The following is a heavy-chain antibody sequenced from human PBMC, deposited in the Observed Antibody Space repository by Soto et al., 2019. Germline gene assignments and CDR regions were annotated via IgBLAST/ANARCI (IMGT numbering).Heavy chain of an antibody. CDR2: ISANGQGI. V-gene: IGHV3-23*01. Sequence: PGGSLRLSCTASGFTFTYYAFSWVRQAPGKGLEWVSAISANGQGIYYADSVRGRFTISRDNSKNTVFLHMTSLSADDTAVYYCAREISAGFGEPWPDPWGQGTLVTVSS. CDR1: GFTFTYYA. J-gene: IGHJ5*02. D-gene: IGHD3-10*01. CDR3: AREISAGFGEPWPDP.